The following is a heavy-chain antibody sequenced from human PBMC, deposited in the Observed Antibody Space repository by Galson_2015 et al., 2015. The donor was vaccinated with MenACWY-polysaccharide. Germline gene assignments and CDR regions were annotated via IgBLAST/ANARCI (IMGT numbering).Heavy chain of an antibody. CDR1: GFTFSNYW. J-gene: IGHJ4*02. Sequence: SLRLSCAASGFTFSNYWMHWVRQAPGEGLVWVSRIKSDGSTTDNADSVKGRFIISRDNAKSTLYLEMNSLRAEDTAVYYCANSISGGNPDYWGQGSLVTVSS. V-gene: IGHV3-74*01. CDR2: IKSDGSTT. CDR3: ANSISGGNPDY. D-gene: IGHD4-23*01.